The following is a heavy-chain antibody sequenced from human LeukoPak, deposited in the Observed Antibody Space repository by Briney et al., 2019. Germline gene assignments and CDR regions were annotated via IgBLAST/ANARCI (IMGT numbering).Heavy chain of an antibody. CDR2: IYYTGST. Sequence: SETLSLTCSVSGGSISSYYWSWIRQSPGKGLEWIGYIYYTGSTNYNPSLESRVTISVDTSKKQLSLKLSSVTAADTAVYYCARDRRESTKPNDAFDIWGQGTMVTVYS. D-gene: IGHD1-1*01. CDR3: ARDRRESTKPNDAFDI. CDR1: GGSISSYY. V-gene: IGHV4-59*01. J-gene: IGHJ3*02.